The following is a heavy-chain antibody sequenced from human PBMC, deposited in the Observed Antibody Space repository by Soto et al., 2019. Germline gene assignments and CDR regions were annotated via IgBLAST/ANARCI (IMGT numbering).Heavy chain of an antibody. Sequence: QITLKESGPTLVKPTQTLTLTCTFSGFSLSTTGVGVGWIRQPPGKALEWLASIYWDDDKRYSPSLKSRLTIPKDTSKNQVALTMTNMDPVDTGTYYCVRRPPVRALGGWFDPWGQGTLVTVSS. D-gene: IGHD2-8*01. V-gene: IGHV2-5*02. J-gene: IGHJ5*02. CDR1: GFSLSTTGVG. CDR2: IYWDDDK. CDR3: VRRPPVRALGGWFDP.